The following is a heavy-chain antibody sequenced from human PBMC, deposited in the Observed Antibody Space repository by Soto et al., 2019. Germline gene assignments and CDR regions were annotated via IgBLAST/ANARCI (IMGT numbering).Heavy chain of an antibody. CDR2: ISDDSSYI. J-gene: IGHJ1*01. Sequence: GGSLRLSCAASGFVFSSYTMNWVRQAPGKGLEWLSSISDDSSYIDYADSLRGRFTVSRDNARNSLYLQIDSLGVEDTAVYYCATPYYFNHWGPGTLVTVSS. V-gene: IGHV3-21*06. D-gene: IGHD3-16*01. CDR3: ATPYYFNH. CDR1: GFVFSSYT.